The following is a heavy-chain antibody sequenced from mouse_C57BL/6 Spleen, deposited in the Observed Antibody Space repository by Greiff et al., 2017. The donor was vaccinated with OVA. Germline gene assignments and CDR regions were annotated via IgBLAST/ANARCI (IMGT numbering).Heavy chain of an antibody. J-gene: IGHJ2*01. Sequence: EVQLVESGGGLVKPGGSLKLSCAASGFTFSSYAMSWVRQTPEKRLEWVATISDGGSYTYYPDNVKGRFTISRDNAKNNLYLQMSHLKSEDTAMYYCARDRGSTMVTAYYFDYWGQGATLTVSS. V-gene: IGHV5-4*01. CDR2: ISDGGSYT. CDR3: ARDRGSTMVTAYYFDY. D-gene: IGHD2-2*01. CDR1: GFTFSSYA.